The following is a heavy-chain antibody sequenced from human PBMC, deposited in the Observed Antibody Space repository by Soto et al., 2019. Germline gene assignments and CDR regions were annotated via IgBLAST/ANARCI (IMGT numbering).Heavy chain of an antibody. V-gene: IGHV1-69*12. CDR2: IIPIFSTT. D-gene: IGHD6-13*01. J-gene: IGHJ3*02. Sequence: QVHLVQSGAEVKKPGSSVKVSCKAPGGTFSNHAINWVRQAPGQGLEWMGRIIPIFSTTNYAQKFQDRVTMPDDESTITAYLELSSLKHDDTAVYYCAREVAADGTFREDVFDIWGQGTLVTVSS. CDR1: GGTFSNHA. CDR3: AREVAADGTFREDVFDI.